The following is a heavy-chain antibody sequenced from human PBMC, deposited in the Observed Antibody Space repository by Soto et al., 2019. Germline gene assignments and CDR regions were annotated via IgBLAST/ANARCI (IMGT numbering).Heavy chain of an antibody. Sequence: SETLSLTCSLSGGSISSGYWTWIRQPPGKGLEWIGYIYYGGSINYNPSLKSRVIISVDTAKTQFSLRLSSVTAADTAVYYCTGAYYDINGYSLDPWGQGTSVTVSS. D-gene: IGHD3-22*01. V-gene: IGHV4-59*01. CDR3: TGAYYDINGYSLDP. CDR1: GGSISSGY. CDR2: IYYGGSI. J-gene: IGHJ5*02.